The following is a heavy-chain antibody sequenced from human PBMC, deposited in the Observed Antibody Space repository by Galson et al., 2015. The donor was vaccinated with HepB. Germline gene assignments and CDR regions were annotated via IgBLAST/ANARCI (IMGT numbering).Heavy chain of an antibody. V-gene: IGHV3-11*06. CDR3: ARDNRPHGAALRGYYYGMDV. CDR1: GFIFSDYY. Sequence: SLRLSCAASGFIFSDYYMNWIRQAPGKGLEWLSYISSSSSDTNYADSVKGRFTISRDNAKNSLYLQMNSLRVEDTAVYYCARDNRPHGAALRGYYYGMDVWGQGTMVTVSS. CDR2: ISSSSSDT. J-gene: IGHJ6*02. D-gene: IGHD6-6*01.